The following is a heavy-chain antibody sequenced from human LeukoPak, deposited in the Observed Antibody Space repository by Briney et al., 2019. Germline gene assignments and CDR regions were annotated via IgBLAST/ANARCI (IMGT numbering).Heavy chain of an antibody. CDR3: AHHNSVFLDAFDI. Sequence: TLSLTCTVSGGSIRSYYWSWIRQPPGKGLEWLALIYWNDDKRYRPSLRSRLTITKDTSKNQVVLTMTNMDPVDTATYYCAHHNSVFLDAFDIWGQGTMVTASS. D-gene: IGHD1-1*01. CDR2: IYWNDDK. J-gene: IGHJ3*02. V-gene: IGHV2-5*01. CDR1: GGSIRSYYW.